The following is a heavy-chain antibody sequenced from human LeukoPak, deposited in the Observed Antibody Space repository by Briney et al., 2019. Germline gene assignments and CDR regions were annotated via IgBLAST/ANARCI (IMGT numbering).Heavy chain of an antibody. CDR3: AKENYDSSGYYDLFDY. Sequence: GGSLRLSCAASGFTFSSYGLHWVRQAPGKGLEWVAVISYDGSNKYYADSVKGRFTISRDNSKNTLYLQMNSLRAEGTAVYYCAKENYDSSGYYDLFDYWGQGTLVTVSS. CDR1: GFTFSSYG. D-gene: IGHD3-22*01. J-gene: IGHJ4*02. V-gene: IGHV3-30*18. CDR2: ISYDGSNK.